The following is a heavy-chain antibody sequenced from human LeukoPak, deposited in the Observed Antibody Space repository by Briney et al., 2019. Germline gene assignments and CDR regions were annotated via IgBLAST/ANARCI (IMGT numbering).Heavy chain of an antibody. D-gene: IGHD1-1*01. Sequence: PSQTLSLTCTVSGGSINSGDYYWSWIRQPPGKGLEWIGYIYSSGSTYYNPSLKSRFTMSLDTSKSQFSLKVSSVTAADTAVYHCARSNWKYYFDFWGQGTLVTVSS. V-gene: IGHV4-30-4*08. J-gene: IGHJ4*02. CDR2: IYSSGST. CDR1: GGSINSGDYY. CDR3: ARSNWKYYFDF.